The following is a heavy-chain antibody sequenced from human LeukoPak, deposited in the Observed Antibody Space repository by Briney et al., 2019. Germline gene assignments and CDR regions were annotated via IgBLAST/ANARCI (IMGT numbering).Heavy chain of an antibody. CDR1: SGSISSGSYY. V-gene: IGHV4-61*02. D-gene: IGHD1-26*01. CDR2: VYTSGST. CDR3: ASARCGTTTCYYNWFDS. J-gene: IGHJ5*01. Sequence: SETLSLTCTVSSGSISSGSYYWSWIRQPAGKGLGWIGRVYTSGSTNYNPSLKSRVTITIEMSKNQFYLKMNSATAADTAAYYCASARCGTTTCYYNWFDSWGQGTLVTVSS.